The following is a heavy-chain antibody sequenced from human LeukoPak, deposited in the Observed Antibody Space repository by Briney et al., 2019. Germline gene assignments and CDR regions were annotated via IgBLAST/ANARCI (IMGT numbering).Heavy chain of an antibody. CDR1: GYTFTSYD. V-gene: IGHV1-8*03. CDR3: ARETDCSSTSCHFPSDY. CDR2: MNPKGGST. Sequence: ASVKVSCKASGYTFTSYDINWVRQATGQGLEWMGWMNPKGGSTGYAQKFQGRVTITADESTSTAYMELSSLRSEDTAVYYCARETDCSSTSCHFPSDYWGQGTLVTVSS. J-gene: IGHJ4*02. D-gene: IGHD2-2*01.